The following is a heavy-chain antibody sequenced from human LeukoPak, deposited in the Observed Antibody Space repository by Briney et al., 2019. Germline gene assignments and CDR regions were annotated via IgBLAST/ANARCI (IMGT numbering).Heavy chain of an antibody. CDR3: GRDRHWNQGSFDY. V-gene: IGHV1-2*02. CDR1: GYTITGYY. CDR2: INPNNGGT. D-gene: IGHD1-1*01. J-gene: IGHJ4*02. Sequence: ASVKVSCEAFGYTITGYYIHWVRQAPGQGLEWMGWINPNNGGTNSAQKFQGRVTMTRDTSIGTAYMELNRLTYDDTAVYYCGRDRHWNQGSFDYWGQGTLVTVSS.